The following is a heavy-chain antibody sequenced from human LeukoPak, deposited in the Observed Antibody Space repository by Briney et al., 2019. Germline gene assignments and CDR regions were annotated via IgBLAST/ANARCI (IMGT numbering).Heavy chain of an antibody. V-gene: IGHV3-7*01. Sequence: PGGSLRLSCAASGFTFSSYWMSWVRQAPGKGLEWVANIKQDGSEKYYVDSAKGRFTISRDNAKNSLYLQMNSLRAEDTAVYYCARVSYYYYGSGSYSQDAFDIWGQGTMVTVSS. CDR2: IKQDGSEK. J-gene: IGHJ3*02. CDR1: GFTFSSYW. CDR3: ARVSYYYYGSGSYSQDAFDI. D-gene: IGHD3-10*01.